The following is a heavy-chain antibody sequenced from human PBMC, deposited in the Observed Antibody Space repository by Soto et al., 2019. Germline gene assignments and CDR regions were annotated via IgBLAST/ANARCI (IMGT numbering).Heavy chain of an antibody. J-gene: IGHJ4*02. CDR2: IYDRGST. D-gene: IGHD6-19*01. V-gene: IGHV4-39*01. CDR1: GGSIGSSSYC. CDR3: ARHGYSSGRTYFDY. Sequence: QLQLQESGPGLVKPSETLSLTCTVSGGSIGSSSYCWGWIRQPPGKGLEWIGSIYDRGSTYSNPSLKSRLTTSVDTSKNQFSLKLTSVTAADTAVYYCARHGYSSGRTYFDYWGQGTLVTVSS.